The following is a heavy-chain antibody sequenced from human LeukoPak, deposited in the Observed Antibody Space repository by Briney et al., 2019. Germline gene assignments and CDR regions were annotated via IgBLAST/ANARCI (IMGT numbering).Heavy chain of an antibody. CDR3: ARGGLWNGGTXXXDF. Sequence: GGSLRLSCAASGFTFSSYWMHWVRQAPGKGLVWVSHISRDGSGITFADSLKGRFTISRDNAKNTLYLQINSLRAEDTAMYFCARGGLWNGGTXXXDFWGQGTLXTVSS. CDR1: GFTFSSYW. CDR2: ISRDGSGI. J-gene: IGHJ4*02. D-gene: IGHD1-1*01. V-gene: IGHV3-74*01.